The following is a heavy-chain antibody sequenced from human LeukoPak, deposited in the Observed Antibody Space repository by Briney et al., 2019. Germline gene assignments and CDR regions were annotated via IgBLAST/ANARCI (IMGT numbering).Heavy chain of an antibody. Sequence: GGSLRLSCAASEFSVGSNYMTWVRQAPGKGLEWVSLIYSGGSTYYADSVKGRFTISRDNSKNSVYLQMHSLRVEDTAVYYCAREWDAWGKGTTVTVSS. CDR2: IYSGGST. J-gene: IGHJ6*04. CDR1: EFSVGSNY. V-gene: IGHV3-66*01. CDR3: AREWDA.